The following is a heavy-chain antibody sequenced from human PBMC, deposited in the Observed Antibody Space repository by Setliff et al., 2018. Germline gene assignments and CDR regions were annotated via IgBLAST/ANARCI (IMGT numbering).Heavy chain of an antibody. J-gene: IGHJ4*02. V-gene: IGHV3-7*01. D-gene: IGHD3-22*01. CDR2: IKRDESEK. CDR1: GFTFSNYW. CDR3: AKELIEVLMTGLEF. Sequence: SLKISCVTSGFTFSNYWMTWVRQAPGKGLEWVANIKRDESEKNYVDSVKGRFTISRDNAKNSLYLQTNSLRPEDTAVYFCAKELIEVLMTGLEFWGQGAMVTVSS.